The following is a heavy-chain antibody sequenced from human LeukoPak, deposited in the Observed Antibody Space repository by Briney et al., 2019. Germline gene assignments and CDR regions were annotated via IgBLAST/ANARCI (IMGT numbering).Heavy chain of an antibody. CDR1: GYTFTSYG. D-gene: IGHD3-16*02. Sequence: ASVTVSCKASGYTFTSYGISWVRQAPGQGLEWMGWISAYNGNTNYAQKLQGRITMTTDTTTSTAYMELRSLRSDDTDVYYCARDGGDLMGIYPTDYWGQGTLVTVSS. V-gene: IGHV1-18*01. CDR3: ARDGGDLMGIYPTDY. J-gene: IGHJ4*02. CDR2: ISAYNGNT.